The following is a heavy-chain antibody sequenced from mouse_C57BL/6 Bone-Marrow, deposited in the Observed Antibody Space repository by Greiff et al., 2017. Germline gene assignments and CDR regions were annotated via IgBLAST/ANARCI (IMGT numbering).Heavy chain of an antibody. CDR1: GFTFSDYG. CDR3: AADGKFFDY. J-gene: IGHJ2*01. CDR2: ISSGSSTI. V-gene: IGHV5-17*01. Sequence: EVQRVESGGGLVKPGGSLKLSCAASGFTFSDYGMHWVRPAQEKGLEWVAYISSGSSTIYYADTVKGRFTISRDNAKNTLFLQMTSLRSEDTAMYYCAADGKFFDYWGQGTTLTVSS. D-gene: IGHD2-1*01.